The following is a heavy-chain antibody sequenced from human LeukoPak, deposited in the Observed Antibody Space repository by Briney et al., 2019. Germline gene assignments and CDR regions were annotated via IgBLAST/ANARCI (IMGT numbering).Heavy chain of an antibody. D-gene: IGHD1-26*01. Sequence: ASVKVSCKASGYTSTSYYMHWVRQAPGQRLEWMGIINPSGGSTSYAQKFQGRVTMTKDTSTSTVYMELSTLGYEDTAVYYCAAIVGATRWFDPWGQGTLVTVSS. CDR3: AAIVGATRWFDP. V-gene: IGHV1-46*01. CDR2: INPSGGST. J-gene: IGHJ5*02. CDR1: GYTSTSYY.